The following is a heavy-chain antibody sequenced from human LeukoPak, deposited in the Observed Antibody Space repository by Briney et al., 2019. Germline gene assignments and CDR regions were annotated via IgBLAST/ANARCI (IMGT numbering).Heavy chain of an antibody. V-gene: IGHV1-69*02. CDR2: IIPILGIA. Sequence: SVKVSCKASGGTFSSYTISWVRQAPGQGLEWMGRIIPILGIANYAQKFQGRVTITADKSTSTAYMELSSLRSDDTAVYYCARLTMVRGVIGYYFDYWGQGTLVTVSS. CDR3: ARLTMVRGVIGYYFDY. D-gene: IGHD3-10*01. CDR1: GGTFSSYT. J-gene: IGHJ4*02.